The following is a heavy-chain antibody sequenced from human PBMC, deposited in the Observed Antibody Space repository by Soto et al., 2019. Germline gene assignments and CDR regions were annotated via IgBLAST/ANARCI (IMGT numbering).Heavy chain of an antibody. D-gene: IGHD6-13*01. J-gene: IGHJ4*02. CDR2: ISSRSSTI. Sequence: EVQLVESGGGWVQPGGSLRLSCAASGFTFSSYNMNWVRQAPGKGLEWVSYISSRSSTIYYADSVQGRFTISRDNAKNSLYLQMNSLRDEDTAVYYCARDGYSSSWNFDYWGQGTLVTVSS. V-gene: IGHV3-48*02. CDR1: GFTFSSYN. CDR3: ARDGYSSSWNFDY.